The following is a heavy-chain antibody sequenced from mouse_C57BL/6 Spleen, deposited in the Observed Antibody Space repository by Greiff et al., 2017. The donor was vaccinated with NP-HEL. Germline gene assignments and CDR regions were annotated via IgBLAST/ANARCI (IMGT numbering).Heavy chain of an antibody. Sequence: QVQLQQPGAELVRPGSSVKLSCKASGYTFTSYWMHWVKQRPIQGLEWIGNIDPSDSETHYNQKFKDKATLTVDKSSSTAYMQLSSLTSEDSAVYYCARRNPRGYYFDYWGQGTTLTVSS. CDR2: IDPSDSET. CDR1: GYTFTSYW. J-gene: IGHJ2*01. CDR3: ARRNPRGYYFDY. V-gene: IGHV1-52*01. D-gene: IGHD3-3*01.